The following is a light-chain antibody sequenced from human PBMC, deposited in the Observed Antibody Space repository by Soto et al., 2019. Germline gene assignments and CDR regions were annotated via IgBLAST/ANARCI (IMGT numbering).Light chain of an antibody. V-gene: IGKV1-5*03. CDR2: KAS. J-gene: IGKJ2*01. CDR1: QSISSL. CDR3: QQYNTYST. Sequence: DIQMTQSPSTLSASVGDRITITCRASQSISSLLAWYQQKPGKAPKLLIYKASTLESGVPSRFSGSGSGTEFTLTISGLLPDDFATYYCQQYNTYSTFGQGTKLEMK.